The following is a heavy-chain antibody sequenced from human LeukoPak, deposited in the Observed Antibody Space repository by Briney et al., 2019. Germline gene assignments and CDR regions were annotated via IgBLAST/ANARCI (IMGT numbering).Heavy chain of an antibody. CDR1: GFTFSSYA. Sequence: GGSLRLSCAASGFTFSSYAMSWVRQAPGKGLEWVSAISGSGGSTYYADSVKGRFTISRDNSKNTLYLQMNSLRAEDTAVYYCARLTPYMYMQWLVFDYWGQGTLVTVSS. V-gene: IGHV3-23*01. CDR3: ARLTPYMYMQWLVFDY. CDR2: ISGSGGST. D-gene: IGHD6-19*01. J-gene: IGHJ4*02.